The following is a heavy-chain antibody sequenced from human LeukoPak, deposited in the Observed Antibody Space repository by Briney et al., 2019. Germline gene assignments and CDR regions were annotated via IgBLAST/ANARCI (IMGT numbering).Heavy chain of an antibody. Sequence: SETLSLTCAVYGGSFSGYYWSWIRQPPGKGLEWIGEINHSGSTNYNPSLKSRVTISVDTSKNQFSLKLSSVTAEDTAVYYCARELRLDYFDYWGQGTLVTVSS. J-gene: IGHJ4*02. V-gene: IGHV4-34*01. CDR1: GGSFSGYY. CDR3: ARELRLDYFDY. CDR2: INHSGST. D-gene: IGHD5-12*01.